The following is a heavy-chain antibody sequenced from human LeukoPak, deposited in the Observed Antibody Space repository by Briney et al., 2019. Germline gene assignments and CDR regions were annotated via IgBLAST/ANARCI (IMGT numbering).Heavy chain of an antibody. CDR2: IYVGGSA. CDR1: GFTFSSYN. CDR3: ARLKIDGTHFDY. J-gene: IGHJ4*02. Sequence: GGSLRLSCAASGFTFSSYNMNWVRQAPGKGLEWVSVIYVGGSAYYADSVKGRFTISGDSSKNTLYLQMNSLRAEDTAVYYCARLKIDGTHFDYWGQGTLVTVSS. V-gene: IGHV3-53*01. D-gene: IGHD3-9*01.